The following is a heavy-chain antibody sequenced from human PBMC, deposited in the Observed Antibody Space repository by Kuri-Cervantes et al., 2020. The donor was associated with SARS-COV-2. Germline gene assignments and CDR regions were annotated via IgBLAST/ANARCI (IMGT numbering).Heavy chain of an antibody. CDR3: AKGVQLWSCWDY. J-gene: IGHJ4*02. CDR2: INFNGYNT. CDR1: GFIFSDYG. V-gene: IGHV3-23*01. D-gene: IGHD5-18*01. Sequence: GESLKISCSASGFIFSDYGMDWVRHLPGKGLEWVSTINFNGYNTHYSDSVRGRFTISRDNSRNILYLEMNSLRAEDTAVYYCAKGVQLWSCWDYWGQGTLVTVSS.